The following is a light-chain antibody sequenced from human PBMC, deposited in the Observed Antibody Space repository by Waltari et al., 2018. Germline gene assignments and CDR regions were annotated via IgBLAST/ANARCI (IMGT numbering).Light chain of an antibody. CDR3: QQYYNLPLT. Sequence: DFVMTQSPDSLAVSLGERATINCQSSQSVLFDSNNKNYLAWYQQKPGQPPKALIYWASTRESGVPDRFSGSGSGTEFTLTISSLQAEDVAIYYCQQYYNLPLTFGGGTKVEIK. CDR1: QSVLFDSNNKNY. V-gene: IGKV4-1*01. CDR2: WAS. J-gene: IGKJ4*01.